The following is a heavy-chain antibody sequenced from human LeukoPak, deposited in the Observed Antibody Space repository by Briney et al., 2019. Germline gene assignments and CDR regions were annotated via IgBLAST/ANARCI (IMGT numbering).Heavy chain of an antibody. V-gene: IGHV3-21*04. CDR1: GFTFNTMT. Sequence: GGSLRLSCVVSGFTFNTMTINWVRQAPGKGLEWISSISSSSSSIYYADSVEGRFTVSRDNAKNSLYLQLNSLRAEDTAVYYCARGDWDYYYYALDVWGKGPTVTVSS. CDR2: ISSSSSSI. CDR3: ARGDWDYYYYALDV. J-gene: IGHJ6*04. D-gene: IGHD2-21*01.